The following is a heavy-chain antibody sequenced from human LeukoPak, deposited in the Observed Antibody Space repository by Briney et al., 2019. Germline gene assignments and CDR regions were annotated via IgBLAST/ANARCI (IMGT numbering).Heavy chain of an antibody. CDR3: ARDIRRYFDWLFNY. CDR2: IQHDGGDK. J-gene: IGHJ4*02. D-gene: IGHD3-9*01. V-gene: IGHV3-30-3*01. CDR1: GFNFDVYS. Sequence: GGSLRLSCVVSGFNFDVYSMNWVRQAPGKGLAWVAVIQHDGGDKYYADSVKGRFTVSRDNSKNTLYLQMNSLRAEDTAVYYCARDIRRYFDWLFNYWGQGTLVTVSS.